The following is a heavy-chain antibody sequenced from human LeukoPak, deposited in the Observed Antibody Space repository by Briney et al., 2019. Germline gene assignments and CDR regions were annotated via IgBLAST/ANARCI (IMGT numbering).Heavy chain of an antibody. J-gene: IGHJ5*02. D-gene: IGHD6-19*01. Sequence: SETLSLTCAVYGGSFSGYYWRWVRQPPGKGLEWIGEINHSGSTNYNPSLKSRVTISVDTSKNQFSLRLSSVTAADTAVYYCARGSSGWYLAELRGYNWFDPWGQGTLVTVSS. V-gene: IGHV4-34*01. CDR1: GGSFSGYY. CDR3: ARGSSGWYLAELRGYNWFDP. CDR2: INHSGST.